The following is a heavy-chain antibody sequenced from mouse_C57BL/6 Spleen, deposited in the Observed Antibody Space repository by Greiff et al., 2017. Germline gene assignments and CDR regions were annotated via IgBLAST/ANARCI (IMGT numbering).Heavy chain of an antibody. CDR3: ARGSSYDYAMDY. CDR2: IYPGDGDT. J-gene: IGHJ4*01. D-gene: IGHD1-1*01. CDR1: GYAFSSYW. V-gene: IGHV1-80*01. Sequence: QVQLQQSGAELVKPGASVKISCKASGYAFSSYWMNWVKQRPGKGLEWIGQIYPGDGDTNYNGKFKGKATLTADKSSSTAYMQLSSLTSEDSAVYCCARGSSYDYAMDYWGQGTSVTVSS.